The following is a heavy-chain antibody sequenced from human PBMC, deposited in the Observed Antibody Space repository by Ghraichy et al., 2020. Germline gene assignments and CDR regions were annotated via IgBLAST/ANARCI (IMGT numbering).Heavy chain of an antibody. CDR2: INHSGST. CDR3: ARGRRQLLLSTKFTYYYYGMDV. D-gene: IGHD2-2*01. V-gene: IGHV4-34*01. Sequence: SETLSLTCAVYGGSFSGYYWSWIRQPPGKGLEWIGEINHSGSTNYNPSLKSRVTISVDTSKNQFSLKLSSVTAADTAVYYCARGRRQLLLSTKFTYYYYGMDVWGQGTTVTVSS. CDR1: GGSFSGYY. J-gene: IGHJ6*02.